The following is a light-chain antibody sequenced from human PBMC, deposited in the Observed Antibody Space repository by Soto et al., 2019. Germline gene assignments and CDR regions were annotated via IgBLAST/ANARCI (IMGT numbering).Light chain of an antibody. CDR1: QSLVYSDGNTY. CDR3: MQGTYWPYT. V-gene: IGKV2-30*01. J-gene: IGKJ2*01. CDR2: KVS. Sequence: DVVMTQSPLSLPVTLGQPASISCRSSQSLVYSDGNTYLNWFQQRPGQSPRRLIYKVSNRDSGVPDRFSGSGSGTDCTLKISRVEAEDVGLYYCMQGTYWPYTFGQGTKLEIK.